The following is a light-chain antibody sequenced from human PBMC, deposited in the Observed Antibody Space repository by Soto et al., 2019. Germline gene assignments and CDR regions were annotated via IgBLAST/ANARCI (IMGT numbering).Light chain of an antibody. CDR3: QQGFSTPVT. CDR1: QNIRRF. CDR2: DAS. Sequence: DIQMTQSPSSLSASVGDRVVITCRASQNIRRFLSWFQMKPGETPQLLISDASSVQGGVPSRFSGSGSGTGFTLTITSLQPEDFATYYCQQGFSTPVTFGGGTNLEI. V-gene: IGKV1-39*01. J-gene: IGKJ4*01.